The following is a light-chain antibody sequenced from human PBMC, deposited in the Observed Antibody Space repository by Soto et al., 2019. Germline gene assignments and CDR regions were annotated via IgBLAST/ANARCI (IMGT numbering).Light chain of an antibody. CDR1: QSVSSY. J-gene: IGKJ2*02. V-gene: IGKV3-11*01. CDR3: QQRKGT. CDR2: DAS. Sequence: IVLTQSPATLSLSPGERATLSCRASQSVSSYLAWYQQKPGQAPRLLIYDASNRATGIPARFSGSGSGTDFTLTISSLEPEDFAVYYCQQRKGTFGQGTKVDIK.